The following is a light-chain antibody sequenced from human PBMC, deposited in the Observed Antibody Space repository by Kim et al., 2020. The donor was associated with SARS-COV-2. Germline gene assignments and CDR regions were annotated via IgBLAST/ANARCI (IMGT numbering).Light chain of an antibody. CDR3: QQRSNWPLVFT. CDR1: QSISAD. J-gene: IGKJ3*01. CDR2: DAS. V-gene: IGKV3-11*01. Sequence: EIVLTQSPGTLSLSPGERATLSCRASQSISADLAWYQQKPGQAPRLLIYDASNRAAGIPDRFTGTWSGTDFTLTISSLEPEDFAVYYCQQRSNWPLVFTFGPGTKVDIK.